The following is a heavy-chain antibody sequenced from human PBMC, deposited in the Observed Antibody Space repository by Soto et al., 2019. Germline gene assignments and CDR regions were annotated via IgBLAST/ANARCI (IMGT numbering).Heavy chain of an antibody. D-gene: IGHD6-6*01. CDR2: ISWNSGSI. CDR3: AKDKLAARSAFDI. CDR1: GFTFDDYA. V-gene: IGHV3-9*01. Sequence: DVQLVESGGGLVQPGRSLRLSCAASGFTFDDYAMHWVRQAPGKGLEWVSGISWNSGSIGYADSVKGRFTISIDNAKNSLYLQMNSLRAEDTALYYCAKDKLAARSAFDIWGQGTMVTVSS. J-gene: IGHJ3*02.